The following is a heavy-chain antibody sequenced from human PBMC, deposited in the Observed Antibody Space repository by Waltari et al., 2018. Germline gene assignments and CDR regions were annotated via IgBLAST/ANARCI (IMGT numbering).Heavy chain of an antibody. CDR1: GFIFNNYG. J-gene: IGHJ3*02. V-gene: IGHV3-20*01. D-gene: IGHD4-17*01. CDR3: ARVSRKTTATMVAAFDI. CDR2: IDWNGGRT. Sequence: EVQLVESGGGVVRPGGSLRLSCAASGFIFNNYGMSWVCQVPGKGLVWVAGIDWNGGRTGYADSVEGRFTISRDNAKDSLLLQMNTLRAEDTALYHCARVSRKTTATMVAAFDIWGQGTMVTVSS.